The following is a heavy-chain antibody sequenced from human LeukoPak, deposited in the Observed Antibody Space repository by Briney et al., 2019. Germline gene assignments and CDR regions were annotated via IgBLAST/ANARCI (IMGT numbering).Heavy chain of an antibody. J-gene: IGHJ5*02. Sequence: ASVKVSCKASGDIFTRHYMHWVRQAPGQGLEWMGIINPTGDTTRYAQKFQGRVTMTWDTSTSTDYMELSSLTAEDTAVYFCARDNSARDTAWWFDPWGQGTLVTVSS. D-gene: IGHD3-10*01. V-gene: IGHV1-46*01. CDR2: INPTGDTT. CDR1: GDIFTRHY. CDR3: ARDNSARDTAWWFDP.